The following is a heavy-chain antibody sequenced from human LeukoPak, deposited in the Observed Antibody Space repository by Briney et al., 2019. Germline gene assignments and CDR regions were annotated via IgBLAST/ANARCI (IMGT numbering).Heavy chain of an antibody. CDR3: ARDGPLGNDVYDI. V-gene: IGHV6-1*01. CDR1: GDSVSSNSDT. D-gene: IGHD7-27*01. CDR2: TFYRSKWFH. Sequence: SQTLSLTCAISGDSVSSNSDTWNWIRQSPSRGLEWLGRTFYRSKWFHQYAVSVKGRITINPDTSKNQFSLRLNSVTLEDTAVYYCARDGPLGNDVYDIWGQGTMVTVSS. J-gene: IGHJ3*02.